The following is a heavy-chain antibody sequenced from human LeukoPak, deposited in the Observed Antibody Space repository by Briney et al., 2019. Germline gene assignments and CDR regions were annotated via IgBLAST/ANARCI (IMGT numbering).Heavy chain of an antibody. CDR3: ARDFLTGYSSGRQGY. D-gene: IGHD6-19*01. J-gene: IGHJ4*02. V-gene: IGHV3-30-3*01. Sequence: GGSLRLSCAASGFTFSSYAMHWVRQAPGKGLEWVAVISYDGGNKYYADSAKGRFTISRDNSKNTLYLQMNSLRAEDTAVYYCARDFLTGYSSGRQGYWGQGTLVTVSS. CDR1: GFTFSSYA. CDR2: ISYDGGNK.